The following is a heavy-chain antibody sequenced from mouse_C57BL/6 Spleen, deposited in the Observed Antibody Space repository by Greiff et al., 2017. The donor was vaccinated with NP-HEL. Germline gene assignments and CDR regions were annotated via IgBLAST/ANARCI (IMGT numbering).Heavy chain of an antibody. Sequence: QVQLQQSGAELVKPGASVKISCKASGYTFTDYYINWVKQRPGQGLEWIGKIGPGSGSTYYHEQLQGKATLTAAKSSSTAYMQLSSLTSEDSAVYFWARSKGYGNYHYAMDYGGQGTSVTVSS. CDR3: ARSKGYGNYHYAMDY. V-gene: IGHV1-77*01. CDR1: GYTFTDYY. D-gene: IGHD2-10*02. CDR2: IGPGSGST. J-gene: IGHJ4*01.